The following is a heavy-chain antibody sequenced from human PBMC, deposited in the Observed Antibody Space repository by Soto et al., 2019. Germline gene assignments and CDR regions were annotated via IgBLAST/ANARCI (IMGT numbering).Heavy chain of an antibody. CDR2: IIPIFGTA. V-gene: IGHV1-69*01. CDR3: ARLKDYYDSSGYYSVLDY. D-gene: IGHD3-22*01. J-gene: IGHJ4*02. Sequence: VSCKASGGTFSSYAISWVRQAPGQGLEWMGGIIPIFGTANYAQKFQGRVTITADESTSTAYMELSSLRSEDTAVYYCARLKDYYDSSGYYSVLDYWGQGTLVTVSS. CDR1: GGTFSSYA.